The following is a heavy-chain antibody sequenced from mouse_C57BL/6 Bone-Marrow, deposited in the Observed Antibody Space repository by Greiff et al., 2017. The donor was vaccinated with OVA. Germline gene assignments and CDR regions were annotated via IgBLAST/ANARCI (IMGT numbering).Heavy chain of an antibody. V-gene: IGHV14-4*01. CDR1: GFNIKDDY. J-gene: IGHJ2*01. D-gene: IGHD2-3*01. CDR2: IDPENGDT. CDR3: TTCDDGLDH. Sequence: EVQLQQSGAELVRPGASVKLSCTASGFNIKDDYMHWVKQRPEQGLEWIGWIDPENGDTEYASKFQGKATITADTSSNTAYLQLSSLTSEDTAVYYCTTCDDGLDHWGQGTTLTVSS.